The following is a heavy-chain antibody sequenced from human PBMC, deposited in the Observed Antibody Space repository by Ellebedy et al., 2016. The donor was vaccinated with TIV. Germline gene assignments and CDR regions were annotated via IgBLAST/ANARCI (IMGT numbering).Heavy chain of an antibody. Sequence: ASVKVSCKASGDTFNYYALSWVRQAPGQGLEWMGRIIPIVGITKYAQKFQGRVTITADKSTNTAYMELSSLRSEDTAVYYCARVRSGSYYDYWGQGTLVTVSS. CDR1: GDTFNYYA. D-gene: IGHD1-26*01. J-gene: IGHJ4*02. CDR3: ARVRSGSYYDY. V-gene: IGHV1-69*04. CDR2: IIPIVGIT.